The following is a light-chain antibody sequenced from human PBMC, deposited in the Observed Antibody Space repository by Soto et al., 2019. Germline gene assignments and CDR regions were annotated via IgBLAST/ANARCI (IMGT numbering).Light chain of an antibody. CDR2: ANS. CDR1: SSNIGAGYD. Sequence: QSVLTQPPSVSGAPGQRVTISCTGSSSNIGAGYDVHWYQQLPGTAPKLLIYANSNRPSGVPDRFSGSKSGTSASLAISGLQAEDEADYYCQSYDSSLSASDVVFGGGTQLTVL. J-gene: IGLJ2*01. CDR3: QSYDSSLSASDVV. V-gene: IGLV1-40*01.